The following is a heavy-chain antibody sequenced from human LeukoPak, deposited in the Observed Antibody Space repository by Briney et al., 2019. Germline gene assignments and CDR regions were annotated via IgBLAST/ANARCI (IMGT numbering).Heavy chain of an antibody. Sequence: PGGSLRLSCAASGFTFNNYVMHWVRQAPGKGLEWVALISYDGSNKYYAYSVRGRFTISRDTSKNTLYLQMNSLRPEDTAVYYCAKDFEGFCGGDCYSMDFWGQGTLATVSS. CDR2: ISYDGSNK. D-gene: IGHD2-21*02. J-gene: IGHJ4*02. V-gene: IGHV3-30*18. CDR3: AKDFEGFCGGDCYSMDF. CDR1: GFTFNNYV.